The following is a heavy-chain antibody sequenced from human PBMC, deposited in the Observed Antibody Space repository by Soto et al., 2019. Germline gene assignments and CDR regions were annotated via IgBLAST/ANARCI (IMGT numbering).Heavy chain of an antibody. Sequence: SETLSLTCTVSGGSMIAYYWNWMRQPPGKGLQWIGYTYYSGSTTYNPSLKSRVTISVDSSKNQFSLKLDSVTPADTAVYYCARVRGTAGKRYFDYWGPGTLVT. CDR2: TYYSGST. V-gene: IGHV4-59*01. D-gene: IGHD6-13*01. J-gene: IGHJ4*02. CDR1: GGSMIAYY. CDR3: ARVRGTAGKRYFDY.